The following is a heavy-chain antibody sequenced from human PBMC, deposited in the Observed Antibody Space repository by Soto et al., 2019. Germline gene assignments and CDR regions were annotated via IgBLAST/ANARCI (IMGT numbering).Heavy chain of an antibody. D-gene: IGHD6-13*01. CDR3: ARGMAGVAAAGTFHPFDY. CDR1: GGSISSSNW. CDR2: IYHSGST. J-gene: IGHJ4*02. Sequence: SETLSLTCAVSGGSISSSNWWSWVRQPPGKGLEWIGEIYHSGSTNYNPSLKSRVTISVDKSKNQFSLKLSSVTAADTAVYYCARGMAGVAAAGTFHPFDYWGQGTLVTVSS. V-gene: IGHV4-4*02.